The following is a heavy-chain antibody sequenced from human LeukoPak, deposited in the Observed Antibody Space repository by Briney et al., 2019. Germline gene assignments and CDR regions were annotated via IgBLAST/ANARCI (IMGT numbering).Heavy chain of an antibody. V-gene: IGHV1-8*01. J-gene: IGHJ4*02. Sequence: GASVKVSCKASGYTFTSYDINWVRQATGQGLEWMGWMNPNSGNTGYAQKFQGRVTMTRDTSTSTVYMELSSLRSEDTAVYYCARDQGIAAAGRMGYWGQGTLVTVSS. D-gene: IGHD6-13*01. CDR2: MNPNSGNT. CDR3: ARDQGIAAAGRMGY. CDR1: GYTFTSYD.